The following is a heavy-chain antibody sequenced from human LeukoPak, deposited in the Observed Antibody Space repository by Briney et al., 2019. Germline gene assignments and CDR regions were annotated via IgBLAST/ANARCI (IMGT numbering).Heavy chain of an antibody. CDR3: ARHVPTPYYGTSGPFDY. D-gene: IGHD3-22*01. CDR2: IYYSGTT. V-gene: IGHV4-59*08. CDR1: VCSVSGYF. Sequence: SETLSLTCTVSVCSVSGYFWSWIRQPPAQGLECIGCIYYSGTTDYNPSLRSRVTLSVDTSKNQFSLNLTSVTAADTAVYFCARHVPTPYYGTSGPFDYWGQGTLVTVSS. J-gene: IGHJ4*02.